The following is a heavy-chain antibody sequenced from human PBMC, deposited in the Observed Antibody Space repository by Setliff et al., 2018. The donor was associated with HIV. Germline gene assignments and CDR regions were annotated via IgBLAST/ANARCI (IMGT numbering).Heavy chain of an antibody. Sequence: SETLSLTCAVHGGSFSGSYWSWIRQPPGKGLEWIGELNYVGVTNHNPSLKSRVTISVEASKRQWSLKLNSVTAADTAVYYCAREVRVVLPAAASGNYYYYYMDVWGKGTTVTVS. V-gene: IGHV4-34*01. J-gene: IGHJ6*03. CDR3: AREVRVVLPAAASGNYYYYYMDV. CDR1: GGSFSGSY. D-gene: IGHD2-2*01. CDR2: LNYVGVT.